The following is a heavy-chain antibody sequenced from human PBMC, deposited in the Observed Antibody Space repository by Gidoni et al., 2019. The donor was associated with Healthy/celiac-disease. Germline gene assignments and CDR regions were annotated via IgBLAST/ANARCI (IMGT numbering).Heavy chain of an antibody. CDR3: ARGPGLGTLGAFDI. J-gene: IGHJ3*02. D-gene: IGHD7-27*01. CDR2: IGTAGDT. Sequence: EVQLVESGGGLVQPGGSLRISCAASGFTFSSYEMHWVRQATGKGMEWVSAIGTAGDTYYPGSVKGRFTISRENAKNSLYLQMNSLRAGDTAVYYCARGPGLGTLGAFDIWGQGTMVTVSS. CDR1: GFTFSSYE. V-gene: IGHV3-13*04.